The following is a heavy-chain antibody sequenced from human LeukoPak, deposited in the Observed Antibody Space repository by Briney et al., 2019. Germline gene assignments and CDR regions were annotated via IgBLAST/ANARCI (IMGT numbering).Heavy chain of an antibody. CDR2: INPSGGST. CDR1: GYTFTSYY. V-gene: IGHV1-46*01. D-gene: IGHD5-24*01. J-gene: IGHJ4*02. CDR3: ARVWESGDGYNSFDY. Sequence: ASVKVSCKASGYTFTSYYMHWVRQAPGQGLEWMGIINPSGGSTSYAQKFQGRVTMTRDTSTSTVYMELSSLRSEDTAVYYCARVWESGDGYNSFDYWGQGTLVTVSS.